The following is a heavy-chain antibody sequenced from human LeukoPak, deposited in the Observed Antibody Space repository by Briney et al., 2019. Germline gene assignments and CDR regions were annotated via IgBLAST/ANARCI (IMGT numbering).Heavy chain of an antibody. CDR3: ARASREELIDYCYYMDV. CDR1: GGTFSSYA. V-gene: IGHV1-69*05. D-gene: IGHD1-26*01. CDR2: IIPIFGTA. J-gene: IGHJ6*03. Sequence: GASVKVSCKASGGTFSSYAVSWVRQAPGQGLEWMGGIIPIFGTANYAQKFQGRVTITTDESTSTAYMELSSLRSEDTAVYYCARASREELIDYCYYMDVWGKGTTVTVSS.